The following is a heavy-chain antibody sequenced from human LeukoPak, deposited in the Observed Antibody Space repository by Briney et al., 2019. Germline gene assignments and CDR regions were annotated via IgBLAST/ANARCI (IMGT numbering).Heavy chain of an antibody. CDR3: ARAILIGSTYYYYYMDV. Sequence: TSETLSLTCTVSSGSVSSYYWSWIRQPPGKGLEWIGYIYTSGSTNYNPSLKSRVTISVDTSKNQFSLKLSSVTAADTAVYYCARAILIGSTYYYYYMDVWGKGTTVTVSS. D-gene: IGHD2-2*02. CDR2: IYTSGST. CDR1: SGSVSSYY. V-gene: IGHV4-4*09. J-gene: IGHJ6*03.